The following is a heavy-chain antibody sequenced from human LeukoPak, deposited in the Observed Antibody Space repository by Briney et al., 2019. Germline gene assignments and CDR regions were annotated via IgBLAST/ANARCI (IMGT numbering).Heavy chain of an antibody. V-gene: IGHV3-33*01. CDR2: IWYDGSNK. Sequence: AGRSLRLSCAASGFTFSSYGMHWVRQAPGKGLXXXXVIWYDGSNKYYADSVKGRFTISRDNSKNTLYLQMNSLRAEDTAVYYCARGPAPYSSTPADYWGQGTLVTVSS. J-gene: IGHJ4*02. CDR3: ARGPAPYSSTPADY. D-gene: IGHD6-13*01. CDR1: GFTFSSYG.